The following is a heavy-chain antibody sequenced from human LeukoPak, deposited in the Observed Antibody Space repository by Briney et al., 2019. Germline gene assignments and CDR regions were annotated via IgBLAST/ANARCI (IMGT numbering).Heavy chain of an antibody. Sequence: ASVKVSCKPSGYTFSTYGISWVRQAPGQGLEWMGWMNPNSGNTGYAQKFQGRVTMTRNTSISTAYMELSSLRSEDTAVYYCARDTTPYYYYYGMDVWGQRTTVTVSS. CDR1: GYTFSTYG. J-gene: IGHJ6*02. CDR2: MNPNSGNT. CDR3: ARDTTPYYYYYGMDV. D-gene: IGHD1-14*01. V-gene: IGHV1-8*02.